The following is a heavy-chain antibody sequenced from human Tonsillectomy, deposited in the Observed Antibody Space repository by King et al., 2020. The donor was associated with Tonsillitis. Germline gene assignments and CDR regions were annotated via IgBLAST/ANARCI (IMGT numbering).Heavy chain of an antibody. Sequence: VQLVQSGAEVKKPGASVKVSCKASGYTFTSYYMHWVRQAPGQGLEWMGIINPGVGSTTYAQKFQGRITMTRDTSTSTVYMGLSSLRSGDTAVYYCATQPPAVYGSGGLDVWGQGTTVTVSS. CDR1: GYTFTSYY. CDR2: INPGVGST. V-gene: IGHV1-46*01. D-gene: IGHD3-10*01. CDR3: ATQPPAVYGSGGLDV. J-gene: IGHJ6*02.